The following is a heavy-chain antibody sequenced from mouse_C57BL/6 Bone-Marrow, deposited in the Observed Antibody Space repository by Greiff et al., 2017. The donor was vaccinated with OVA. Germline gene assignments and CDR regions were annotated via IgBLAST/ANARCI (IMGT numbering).Heavy chain of an antibody. D-gene: IGHD2-4*01. CDR1: GFSLTSYG. CDR3: APSMITTETFFAY. V-gene: IGHV2-5*01. Sequence: QVQLKESGPGLVQPSQSLSITCTVSGFSLTSYGVHWVRQSPGKGLEWLGVIWRGGSTDYNAAFMSRLSITKDNSKSQVFFKMNSLQADDTAIYXCAPSMITTETFFAYWGQGTLVTVSA. CDR2: IWRGGST. J-gene: IGHJ3*01.